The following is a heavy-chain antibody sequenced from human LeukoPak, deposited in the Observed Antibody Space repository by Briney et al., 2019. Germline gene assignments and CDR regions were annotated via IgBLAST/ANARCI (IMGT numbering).Heavy chain of an antibody. V-gene: IGHV4-39*01. D-gene: IGHD3-16*01. J-gene: IGHJ6*03. Sequence: RTSETLSLTCTVSGGSISSSTYCWGWIRQSPGKGLEWIGSIFYSGTTYDNPSLKSRVTISVDTSKNQISLKLSSVTAADTAAYYCARHPAGRVRYYYMDVWGKGTTVTVSS. CDR2: IFYSGTT. CDR1: GGSISSSTYC. CDR3: ARHPAGRVRYYYMDV.